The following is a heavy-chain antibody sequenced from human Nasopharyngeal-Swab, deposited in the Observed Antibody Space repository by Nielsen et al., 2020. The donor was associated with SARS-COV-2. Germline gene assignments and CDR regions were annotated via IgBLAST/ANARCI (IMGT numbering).Heavy chain of an antibody. J-gene: IGHJ6*02. CDR3: ARDPPFGDPSDYYGMDV. Sequence: ASVKVSCKASGYTFTSYYMHWVRQAPGQGLEWMGIINPSGGSTSYAQKFQGRVTMTRDTSTSTVYMELSSLRSEDTAVYYCARDPPFGDPSDYYGMDVWGQGTTVTVSS. CDR1: GYTFTSYY. V-gene: IGHV1-46*01. CDR2: INPSGGST. D-gene: IGHD3-3*01.